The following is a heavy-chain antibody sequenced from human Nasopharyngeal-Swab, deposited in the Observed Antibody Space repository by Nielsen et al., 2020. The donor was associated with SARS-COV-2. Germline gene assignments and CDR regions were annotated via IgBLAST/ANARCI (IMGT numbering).Heavy chain of an antibody. CDR2: IGDKDHNYAT. V-gene: IGHV3-73*01. J-gene: IGHJ4*02. Sequence: GESLKISCAASGFIFSASAVHWVRQAPGKGLEWLGRIGDKDHNYATTYGASVKGRFTISRDDSKNTAFLQMDSLKTEDTALYYCTTDFYFDYWGQGTLVTVSS. CDR1: GFIFSASA. CDR3: TTDFYFDY.